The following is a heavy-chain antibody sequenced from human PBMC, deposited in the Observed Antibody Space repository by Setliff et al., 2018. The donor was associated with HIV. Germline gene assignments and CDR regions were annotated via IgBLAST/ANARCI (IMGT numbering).Heavy chain of an antibody. D-gene: IGHD3-10*01. CDR2: INPSGGST. J-gene: IGHJ6*03. Sequence: ASVKVSCKASGYTFTSYYMHWVRQAPGQGLEWKGIINPSGGSTSYAQNFQGRVTMTRDTSTSTVYMELSSLRSEDTAVYYCARRGSRGDYYYYMDVWGKGTTVTVSS. CDR3: ARRGSRGDYYYYMDV. V-gene: IGHV1-46*01. CDR1: GYTFTSYY.